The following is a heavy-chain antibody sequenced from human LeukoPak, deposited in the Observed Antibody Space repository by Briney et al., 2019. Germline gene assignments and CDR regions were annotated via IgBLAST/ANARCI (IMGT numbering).Heavy chain of an antibody. J-gene: IGHJ4*02. CDR3: AKGTSSWHEFDY. V-gene: IGHV3-43D*03. CDR2: ISWDGGST. CDR1: GFTFDDYA. D-gene: IGHD6-13*01. Sequence: GGSLRLSCAASGFTFDDYAMHWVRQAPGKGLEWVSLISWDGGSTYYADSVKGRFTISRDNSKNSLYLQMNSLRAEDTALYYCAKGTSSWHEFDYWGQGTLVTVSS.